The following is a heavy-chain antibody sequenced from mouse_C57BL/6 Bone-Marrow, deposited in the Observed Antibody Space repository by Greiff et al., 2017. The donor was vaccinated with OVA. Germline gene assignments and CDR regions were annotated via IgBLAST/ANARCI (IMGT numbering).Heavy chain of an antibody. CDR2: ISSGGSYT. Sequence: EVQGVESGGDLVKPGGSLKLSCAASGFTFSSYGMSWVRQTPDKRLEWVATISSGGSYTYYPDSVKGRFTISRDNAKNTLYLQMSSLKSEDTAMYYCARPSTGTFAYWGQGTLVTVSA. D-gene: IGHD4-1*02. CDR1: GFTFSSYG. V-gene: IGHV5-6*01. CDR3: ARPSTGTFAY. J-gene: IGHJ3*01.